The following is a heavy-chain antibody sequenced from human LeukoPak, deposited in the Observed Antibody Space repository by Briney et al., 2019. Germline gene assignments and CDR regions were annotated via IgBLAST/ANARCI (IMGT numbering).Heavy chain of an antibody. Sequence: SETLSLTCAVSGASIDSHSWWSWVRQPPGKGLEWIGEIYHSGGANYKPSLKSRVTMSVDTSKNHFSLKLTSVTAADTAVYYCAYNRNFALDNWGQGTLDTVSS. CDR1: GASIDSHSW. CDR2: IYHSGGA. J-gene: IGHJ4*02. V-gene: IGHV4/OR15-8*01. D-gene: IGHD1-14*01. CDR3: AYNRNFALDN.